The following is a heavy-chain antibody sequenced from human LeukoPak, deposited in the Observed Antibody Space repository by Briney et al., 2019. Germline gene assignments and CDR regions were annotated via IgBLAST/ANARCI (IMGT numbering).Heavy chain of an antibody. V-gene: IGHV3-15*01. Sequence: PGGSLRLSCAASGFTFSNAWMSWVRQAPGKGLEWVGRIKSKTDGGTTDYAAPVKGRFTISRDDSKNTLYLQMNSLKTEDTAVYYCTTDKDPYYDFWSGYWIGLGAFDIWGQGTMVTVSS. D-gene: IGHD3-3*01. CDR3: TTDKDPYYDFWSGYWIGLGAFDI. CDR2: IKSKTDGGTT. J-gene: IGHJ3*02. CDR1: GFTFSNAW.